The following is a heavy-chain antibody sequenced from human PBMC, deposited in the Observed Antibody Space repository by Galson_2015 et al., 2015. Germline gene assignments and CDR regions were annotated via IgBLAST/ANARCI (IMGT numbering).Heavy chain of an antibody. V-gene: IGHV3-74*01. CDR3: ARAVEYSGYEMGYYFDS. J-gene: IGHJ4*02. Sequence: SLRLSCAASGFTFSSYWMHWVRQAPGKGLVWVSRDYSDGGTTSYADSVKGRFTTSRDNAKNTLYLQMNSLRAEDTAVYFCARAVEYSGYEMGYYFDSWGQGTLVTVSS. CDR1: GFTFSSYW. D-gene: IGHD5-12*01. CDR2: DYSDGGTT.